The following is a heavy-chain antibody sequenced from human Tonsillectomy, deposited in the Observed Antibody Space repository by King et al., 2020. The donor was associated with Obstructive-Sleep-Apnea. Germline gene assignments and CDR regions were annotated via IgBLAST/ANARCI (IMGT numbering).Heavy chain of an antibody. CDR2: ISFDGSEK. Sequence: VQLVESGGGVVQPGRSLRLSCAASGFTFSTYGMHWVRQAPGKGLEWVAVISFDGSEKYHADSVKGRFTISRDNSKNTLYLQMNSLRVEDTAVYYCAKEEWIQLWPALDYWGQGTLVTVSS. CDR1: GFTFSTYG. CDR3: AKEEWIQLWPALDY. J-gene: IGHJ4*02. V-gene: IGHV3-30*18. D-gene: IGHD5-18*01.